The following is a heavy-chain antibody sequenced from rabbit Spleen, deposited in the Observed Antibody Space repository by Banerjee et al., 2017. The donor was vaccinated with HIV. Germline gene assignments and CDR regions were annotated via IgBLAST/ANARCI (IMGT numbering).Heavy chain of an antibody. CDR3: ARYYIFYGMDL. CDR2: IYTGRGGT. D-gene: IGHD4-1*01. V-gene: IGHV1S7*01. Sequence: QLKETGGGLVQPGGSLTLSCKTSGFDFSSYSMSWVRQAPGKGLEWIGAIYTGRGGTDYASWVIGRFTISSDNAQNTVDLQMNSLTAADTATYFCARYYIFYGMDLWGPGTLVTVS. CDR1: GFDFSSYS. J-gene: IGHJ6*01.